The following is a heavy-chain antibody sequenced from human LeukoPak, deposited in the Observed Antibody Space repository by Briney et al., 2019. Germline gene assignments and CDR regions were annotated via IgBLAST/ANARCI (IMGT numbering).Heavy chain of an antibody. V-gene: IGHV3-73*01. D-gene: IGHD3-22*01. Sequence: GGSLRLSCAASGFTFSGSAMHCVRQASGKGLEWVGRIRSKANSYETAYAASVKGRFTISRDDSKNTAYLQMNSLKTEDTAVYYCTRHIRDYYDSSGYYDYFDYWGQGTLVTVSS. J-gene: IGHJ4*02. CDR3: TRHIRDYYDSSGYYDYFDY. CDR2: IRSKANSYET. CDR1: GFTFSGSA.